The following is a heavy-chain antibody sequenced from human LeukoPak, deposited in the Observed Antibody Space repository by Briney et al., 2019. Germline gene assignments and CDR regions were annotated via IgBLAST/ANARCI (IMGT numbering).Heavy chain of an antibody. CDR1: GGTFSSYA. J-gene: IGHJ6*03. Sequence: GASVKVSCKASGGTFSSYAISWARQAPGQGLEWMGGIIPIFGTANYAQKFQGRVTITTDESTSTAFMELSSLRSEDTAVYYCARGVTMTNYYMDVWGKGTTVTVSS. V-gene: IGHV1-69*05. CDR2: IIPIFGTA. CDR3: ARGVTMTNYYMDV. D-gene: IGHD3-22*01.